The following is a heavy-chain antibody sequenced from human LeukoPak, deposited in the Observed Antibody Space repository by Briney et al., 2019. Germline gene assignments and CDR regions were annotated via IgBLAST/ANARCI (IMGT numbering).Heavy chain of an antibody. CDR3: ARAPYGGHNWFDP. Sequence: SETLSLTCTVSGGSISSYYWGWIRQPPGKGLEWIGYIYYSGSTNYNPSLKSRVTISVDTSKNQFSLKLSSVTAADTAVYYCARAPYGGHNWFDPWGQGTLVTVSS. J-gene: IGHJ5*02. D-gene: IGHD4-23*01. CDR2: IYYSGST. CDR1: GGSISSYY. V-gene: IGHV4-59*01.